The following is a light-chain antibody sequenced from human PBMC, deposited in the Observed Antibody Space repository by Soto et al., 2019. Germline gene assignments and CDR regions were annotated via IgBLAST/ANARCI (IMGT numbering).Light chain of an antibody. Sequence: EIVLTQSPGTLSLSPGERATLSCRASQSVGSTYLAWYQQKPGQAPKLLIYGVSSRATGIPDRFSGSGSGTDFTLTISRLEPEGFAVYYCQQYGTSPLTFGPGTKVDI. J-gene: IGKJ3*01. CDR1: QSVGSTY. V-gene: IGKV3-20*01. CDR3: QQYGTSPLT. CDR2: GVS.